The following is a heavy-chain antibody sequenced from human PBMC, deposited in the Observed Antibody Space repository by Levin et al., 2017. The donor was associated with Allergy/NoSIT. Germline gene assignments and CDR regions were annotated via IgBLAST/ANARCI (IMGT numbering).Heavy chain of an antibody. CDR3: ARDNIGLPDAFDI. Sequence: SLKISCAASGFTREDYAMHWVRQAPGKGLEWVSGISWNSGSIGYADSVKGRFTISRDNAKNSLYLQMNSLRTEDTALYYCARDNIGLPDAFDIWGQGTMVIVSS. D-gene: IGHD3-10*01. V-gene: IGHV3-9*01. CDR1: GFTREDYA. CDR2: ISWNSGSI. J-gene: IGHJ3*02.